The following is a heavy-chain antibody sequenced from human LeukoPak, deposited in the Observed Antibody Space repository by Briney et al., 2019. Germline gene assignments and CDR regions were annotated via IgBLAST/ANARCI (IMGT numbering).Heavy chain of an antibody. V-gene: IGHV4-30-4*02. Sequence: SETLSLTCTVSGGSISSGDYYWSWIRQPPGKGLEWIGYIYYSGSTYYNPSLKSRVTISVDTSKNQFSLKLSSVTAADTAVYYCARVSEEAPEQYFDYWGQGTLVTVSS. J-gene: IGHJ4*02. D-gene: IGHD6-13*01. CDR1: GGSISSGDYY. CDR3: ARVSEEAPEQYFDY. CDR2: IYYSGST.